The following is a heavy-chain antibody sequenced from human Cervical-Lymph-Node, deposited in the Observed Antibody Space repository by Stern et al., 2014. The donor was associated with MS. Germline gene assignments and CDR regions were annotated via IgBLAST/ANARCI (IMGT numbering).Heavy chain of an antibody. Sequence: EVQLVESGGGLVQPGGSLRLSCAASGFTFSSYWMSWVRQAPGKGLEWVANIKQDGSEKYYVDSVKGRFTISRDNAKNSLYLQMNSLRAEDTAVYYCAREGILRFLEWYPDGYFDYWGQGTLVTVSS. D-gene: IGHD3-3*01. CDR1: GFTFSSYW. CDR3: AREGILRFLEWYPDGYFDY. CDR2: IKQDGSEK. J-gene: IGHJ4*02. V-gene: IGHV3-7*01.